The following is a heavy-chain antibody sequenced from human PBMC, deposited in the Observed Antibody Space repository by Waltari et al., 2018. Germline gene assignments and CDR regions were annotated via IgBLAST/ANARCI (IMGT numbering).Heavy chain of an antibody. J-gene: IGHJ5*02. V-gene: IGHV4-39*01. CDR1: GGSISSSRYY. D-gene: IGHD5-12*01. Sequence: QLQLQESGPGLVKPSEPLSLTCTVSGGSISSSRYYWGWIRQSPGKGLEWIGSIYYSGSTYYNPTLKSRVTISGDTSKNQFSLKLSSVTAADTAVYYCARHWKRSGYRFDPWGQGTLVTVSS. CDR2: IYYSGST. CDR3: ARHWKRSGYRFDP.